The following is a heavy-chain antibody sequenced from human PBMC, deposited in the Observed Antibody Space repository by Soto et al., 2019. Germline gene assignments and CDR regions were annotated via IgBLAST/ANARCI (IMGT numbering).Heavy chain of an antibody. Sequence: ASVKVSCKASGYTFTGYYMHWVRQAPGQGLEWMGWINPNSGGTNYAQKFQGWVTMTRDTSISTAYMELSRLRSDDTAVYYCARDMGEDYVWYFDLWGRGTLVTVSS. J-gene: IGHJ2*01. CDR1: GYTFTGYY. V-gene: IGHV1-2*04. CDR2: INPNSGGT. CDR3: ARDMGEDYVWYFDL. D-gene: IGHD4-17*01.